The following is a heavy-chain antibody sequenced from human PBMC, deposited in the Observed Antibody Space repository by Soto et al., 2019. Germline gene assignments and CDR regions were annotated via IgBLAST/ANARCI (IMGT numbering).Heavy chain of an antibody. D-gene: IGHD4-4*01. V-gene: IGHV3-7*01. Sequence: GGSLRPSCAASGFTFSSDGMSGVGQAPGKGLEWVANIKQDGSEKYYVDSVKGRFTISRDNAKNSLYLQMNSLRAEDTAVYYCATAYSKYYYYYGMDVWGQGTTVTVSS. CDR2: IKQDGSEK. CDR3: ATAYSKYYYYYGMDV. J-gene: IGHJ6*02. CDR1: GFTFSSDG.